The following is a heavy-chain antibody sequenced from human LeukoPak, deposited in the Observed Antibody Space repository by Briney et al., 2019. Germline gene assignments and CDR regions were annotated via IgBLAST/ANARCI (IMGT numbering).Heavy chain of an antibody. CDR1: GYTFITYD. V-gene: IGHV1-8*01. Sequence: ASVKVSCKTSGYTFITYDINWVRQTTGQGLEWMGWMNPNSGNTGYAQRFQGRVTMTRNTSINTAYMELSSLRSEDTAVHYCARGRGSGHKENWFDPWGQGTLVTVSS. D-gene: IGHD6-19*01. J-gene: IGHJ5*02. CDR2: MNPNSGNT. CDR3: ARGRGSGHKENWFDP.